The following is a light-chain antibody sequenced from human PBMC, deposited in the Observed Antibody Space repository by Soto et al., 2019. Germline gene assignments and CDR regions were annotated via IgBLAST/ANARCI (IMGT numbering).Light chain of an antibody. Sequence: EIVLTQSPGTLSLSPGERATLSCRASQSVSSSYLAWYQQKPGQAPRLLIYGASSRATGIPDRFSGSGSGTDFTLTISRLEPEDFAVYYCQQYGSSREVNFGPGTKVDIK. CDR3: QQYGSSREVN. CDR1: QSVSSSY. V-gene: IGKV3-20*01. J-gene: IGKJ3*01. CDR2: GAS.